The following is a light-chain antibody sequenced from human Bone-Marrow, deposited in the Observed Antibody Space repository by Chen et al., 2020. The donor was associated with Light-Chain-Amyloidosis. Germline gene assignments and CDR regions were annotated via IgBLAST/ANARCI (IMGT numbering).Light chain of an antibody. CDR2: DVS. V-gene: IGLV2-14*03. Sequence: QSALTQPASVSGSPGQSLTFSCTGTSSDVGGYNYVSWYQQHPGKAPKLIIYDVSDRPSGVSDRFSGSKSGNTASLTISGLQAEDEADYYCASYTSAATWVFGGGTKLTVL. CDR1: SSDVGGYNY. J-gene: IGLJ3*02. CDR3: ASYTSAATWV.